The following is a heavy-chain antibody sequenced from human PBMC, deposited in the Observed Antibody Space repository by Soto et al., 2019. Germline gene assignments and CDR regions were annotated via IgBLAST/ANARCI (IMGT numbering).Heavy chain of an antibody. J-gene: IGHJ3*02. CDR3: AKDDNLEYYDSSGYYYVTDAFDI. D-gene: IGHD3-22*01. CDR2: ISGSGGST. Sequence: EVQLLESGGGLVQPGGSLRLSCAASGFTFSSYAMSWVRQAPGKGLEWVSAISGSGGSTYYADSVKGRFTISRDNSKNTLYLKMNRLRAEDTAVYYCAKDDNLEYYDSSGYYYVTDAFDIWGQGTMVTVSS. V-gene: IGHV3-23*01. CDR1: GFTFSSYA.